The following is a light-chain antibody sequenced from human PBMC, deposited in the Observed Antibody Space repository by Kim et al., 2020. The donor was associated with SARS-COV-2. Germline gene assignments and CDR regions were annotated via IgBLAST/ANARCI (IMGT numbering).Light chain of an antibody. CDR1: SGSIDDNY. J-gene: IGLJ2*01. V-gene: IGLV6-57*03. CDR2: EDD. CDR3: QSYNRDNVL. Sequence: GKQVTISCTRSSGSIDDNYVQWYQQRPGGVPTTVIYEDDQRPSGVSDRFSGSIDNSSNAASLTISGLRTEDEADYYCQSYNRDNVLFGGGTQLTVL.